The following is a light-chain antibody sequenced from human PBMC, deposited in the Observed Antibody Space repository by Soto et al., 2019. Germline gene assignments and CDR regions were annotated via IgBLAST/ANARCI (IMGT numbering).Light chain of an antibody. Sequence: DLQMTQSPSSLSASVRDRVTITCRASQSIRNWLAWYQDKPGKAPKLLIYGASSLESGVPSRFSGSGSGTEFTLTIGGLQPDDFATYYCQHYNAFPWPFGQGTKVEIK. CDR1: QSIRNW. V-gene: IGKV1-5*01. CDR2: GAS. J-gene: IGKJ1*01. CDR3: QHYNAFPWP.